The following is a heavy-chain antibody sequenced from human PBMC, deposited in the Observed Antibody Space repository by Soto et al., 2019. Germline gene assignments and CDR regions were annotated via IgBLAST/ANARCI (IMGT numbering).Heavy chain of an antibody. CDR2: ISYDESNK. J-gene: IGHJ1*01. CDR1: GFTFSSYG. V-gene: IGHV3-30*18. Sequence: QVQLVESGGGVVQPGRSLRLSCAASGFTFSSYGMHWVRQAPGKGLEWVAVISYDESNKYYADSVKGRFTISRDNSKNTLYLQMNSLRAEDTAVYYCTKGVVVITSYFQHWGQGTRVTVSS. CDR3: TKGVVVITSYFQH. D-gene: IGHD3-22*01.